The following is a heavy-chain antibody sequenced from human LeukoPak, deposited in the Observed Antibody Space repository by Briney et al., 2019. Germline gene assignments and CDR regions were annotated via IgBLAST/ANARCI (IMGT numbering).Heavy chain of an antibody. V-gene: IGHV3-74*01. CDR1: GFTFSNYL. CDR2: INTDETNA. Sequence: PGGSLRLSCAASGFTFSNYLMHWVRQAPGKGLVWVSRINTDETNAYADSVKGRFTISRDNAKNTLYLQMNNLRVEDSAVYFCGRGGDGIDLWGQGTTVIVSS. CDR3: GRGGDGIDL. J-gene: IGHJ3*01.